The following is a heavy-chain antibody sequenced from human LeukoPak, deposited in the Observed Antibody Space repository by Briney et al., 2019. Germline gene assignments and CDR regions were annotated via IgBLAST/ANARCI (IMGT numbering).Heavy chain of an antibody. J-gene: IGHJ6*02. D-gene: IGHD3-10*01. Sequence: PGRSLRLSCTASGFTFGDYAMSWVRQAPGKGLEWVGFIRSKAYGGTTEYAASVKGRFTISRDDSKSIAYLQMNSLKTEDTAVYYCTRETLLLWFGELLSKTYYYGMDVWGQGTTVTVSS. V-gene: IGHV3-49*04. CDR1: GFTFGDYA. CDR2: IRSKAYGGTT. CDR3: TRETLLLWFGELLSKTYYYGMDV.